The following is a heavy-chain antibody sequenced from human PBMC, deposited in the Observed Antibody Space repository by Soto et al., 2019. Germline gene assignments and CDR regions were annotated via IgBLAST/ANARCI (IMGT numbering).Heavy chain of an antibody. CDR3: ARDTSPLRGYRDFDY. CDR2: INPSGGST. CDR1: GYTFTSYY. V-gene: IGHV1-46*01. D-gene: IGHD5-18*01. Sequence: GASVKVSCKASGYTFTSYYMHWVRQAPGQGLEWMGIINPSGGSTSYAQKFQGRVTMTRDTSTSTVHMELSSLRSEDTAVYYCARDTSPLRGYRDFDYWGQGTLVTVSS. J-gene: IGHJ4*02.